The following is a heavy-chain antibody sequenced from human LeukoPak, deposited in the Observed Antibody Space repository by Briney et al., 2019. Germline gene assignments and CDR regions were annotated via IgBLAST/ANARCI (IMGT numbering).Heavy chain of an antibody. Sequence: GGSLKLSCAASGFTFDDHGMSWVRQAPGKGLEWVSGINWNGGRTGYADSVKGRFTISRDNAKNFLYLQMNSLRAEDTAFYHCARDGIRSSWLGNWFDPWGQGTLVTVSS. D-gene: IGHD6-13*01. J-gene: IGHJ5*02. CDR2: INWNGGRT. V-gene: IGHV3-20*01. CDR3: ARDGIRSSWLGNWFDP. CDR1: GFTFDDHG.